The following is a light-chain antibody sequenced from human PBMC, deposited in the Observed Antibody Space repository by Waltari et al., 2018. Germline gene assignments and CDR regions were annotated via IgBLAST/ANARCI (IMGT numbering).Light chain of an antibody. CDR3: SSYAHSNTVV. V-gene: IGLV2-8*01. J-gene: IGLJ2*01. CDR2: EVT. CDR1: TSHVGGYHY. Sequence: QSALTQPPSASGSPGQSVTISCPGTTSHVGGYHYVSWYQQHPGKAPKLIISEVTKQPSGVPDRFSGSKSGNTASLTVSGLQAEDEADYYCSSYAHSNTVVFGGGTRLTVL.